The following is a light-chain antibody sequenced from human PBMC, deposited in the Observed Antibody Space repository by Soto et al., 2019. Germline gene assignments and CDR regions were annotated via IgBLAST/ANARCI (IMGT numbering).Light chain of an antibody. CDR2: ATS. V-gene: IGKV1-39*01. CDR1: ETIGNY. Sequence: IQMTQSPSSLSAAVGDRDTISCRTSETIGNYVNWYQHRPGKAPNLLISATSFFQSGVPSRFSGNVSGTHFTLTLNTLQPEDFGTYYCHLTHNTPMYPFGHRTKVEIK. CDR3: HLTHNTPMYP. J-gene: IGKJ2*01.